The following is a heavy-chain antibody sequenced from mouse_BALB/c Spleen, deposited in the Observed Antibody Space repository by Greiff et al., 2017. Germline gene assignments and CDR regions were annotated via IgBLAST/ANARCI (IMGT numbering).Heavy chain of an antibody. CDR3: ARTITTATDY. CDR1: GYTFTSYY. V-gene: IGHV1S56*01. J-gene: IGHJ2*01. Sequence: VQLQQSGPELVKPGASVRISCKASGYTFTSYYIHWVKQRPGQGLEWIGWIYPGNVNTKYNEKFKGKATLTADKSSSTAYMQLSSLTSEDSAVYFCARTITTATDYWGQGTTLTVSS. CDR2: IYPGNVNT. D-gene: IGHD1-2*01.